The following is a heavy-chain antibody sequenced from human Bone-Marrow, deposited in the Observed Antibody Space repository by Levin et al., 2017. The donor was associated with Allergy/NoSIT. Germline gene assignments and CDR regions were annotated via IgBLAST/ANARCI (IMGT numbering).Heavy chain of an antibody. V-gene: IGHV3-53*01. CDR1: GFSISSMY. Sequence: GGSLRLSCAASGFSISSMYMAWVRQAPGKGLECVSVIYSGGTTYYAESVKDRFTISRDLSKNTLHLRMNSLRAEDTAVYYCARVTFDYYDTSGYYSDYWGQGTLVTVSS. CDR3: ARVTFDYYDTSGYYSDY. J-gene: IGHJ4*02. CDR2: IYSGGTT. D-gene: IGHD3-22*01.